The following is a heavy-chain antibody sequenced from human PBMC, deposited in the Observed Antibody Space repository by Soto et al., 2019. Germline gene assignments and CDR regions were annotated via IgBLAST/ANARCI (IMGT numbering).Heavy chain of an antibody. CDR2: IYYSGST. D-gene: IGHD2-15*01. J-gene: IGHJ3*02. CDR3: ARGFFVVVVADAFDI. Sequence: SETLSLTCTVSGGSIISGGYYWSWIRQHPGKGLEWIGYIYYSGSTYYNPSLKSRVTISVDTSKNQFSLKLSSVTAADTAVYYCARGFFVVVVADAFDIWGQGTMVTVSS. CDR1: GGSIISGGYY. V-gene: IGHV4-31*03.